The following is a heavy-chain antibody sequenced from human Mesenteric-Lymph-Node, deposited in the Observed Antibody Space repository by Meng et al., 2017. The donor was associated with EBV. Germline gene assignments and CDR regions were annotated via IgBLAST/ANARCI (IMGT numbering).Heavy chain of an antibody. CDR1: GGSISNSNCC. J-gene: IGHJ4*02. Sequence: PQLQEPGPGRVKPSATLSLTCTVSGGSISNSNCCWCWIRQPPGKGLEWIGSIFHSGSTYYNPSLKSRVTVSVDTSKNQFSLKLNSVTTADTAMYYCARPRRWLQSEFDFWGPGTLVTVSS. CDR2: IFHSGST. V-gene: IGHV4-39*01. D-gene: IGHD5-24*01. CDR3: ARPRRWLQSEFDF.